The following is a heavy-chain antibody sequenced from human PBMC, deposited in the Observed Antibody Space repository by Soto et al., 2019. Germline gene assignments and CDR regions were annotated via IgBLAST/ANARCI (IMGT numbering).Heavy chain of an antibody. J-gene: IGHJ1*01. CDR1: GFTFSSYA. CDR3: ARDPLRGYYDSSGTSAEYFQH. CDR2: ISYDGSNK. Sequence: VQLVESGGGVVQPGRSLRLSCAASGFTFSSYAMHWVRQAPGKGLEWVAVISYDGSNKYYADSVKGRFTISRDNSKNTLYLQMNSLRAEDTAVYYCARDPLRGYYDSSGTSAEYFQHWGQGTLVTVSS. D-gene: IGHD3-22*01. V-gene: IGHV3-30-3*01.